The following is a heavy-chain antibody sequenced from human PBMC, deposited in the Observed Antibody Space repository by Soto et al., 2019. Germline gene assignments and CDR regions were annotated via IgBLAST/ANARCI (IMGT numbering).Heavy chain of an antibody. J-gene: IGHJ4*02. CDR2: ISAYNGNT. V-gene: IGHV1-18*01. D-gene: IGHD6-13*01. CDR3: ARDRAPRWLRSSWYFDC. Sequence: QVQLVQSGAEVKKPGASVKVSCKASGYTFTSYGISWVRQAPGQGLEWMGWISAYNGNTNYAQKLQGRVTMTTDTSTSTAYMELRSLRSDDTAVYYCARDRAPRWLRSSWYFDCWGQGTLVTVSS. CDR1: GYTFTSYG.